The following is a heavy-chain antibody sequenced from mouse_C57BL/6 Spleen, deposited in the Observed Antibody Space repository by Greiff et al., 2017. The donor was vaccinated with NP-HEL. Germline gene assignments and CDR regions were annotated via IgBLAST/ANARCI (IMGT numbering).Heavy chain of an antibody. J-gene: IGHJ1*03. D-gene: IGHD1-1*01. CDR1: GYTFTSYW. CDR2: IDPSDSYT. V-gene: IGHV1-69*01. CDR3: ARRYYYGSSWYFDV. Sequence: QVQLQQPGAELVMPGASVKLSCKASGYTFTSYWMHWVKQRPGQGLEWIGEIDPSDSYTNYNQKFKGKSTLTVDKSSSTADMQLSSLTSEDSAVYYCARRYYYGSSWYFDVWGTGTTVTVSS.